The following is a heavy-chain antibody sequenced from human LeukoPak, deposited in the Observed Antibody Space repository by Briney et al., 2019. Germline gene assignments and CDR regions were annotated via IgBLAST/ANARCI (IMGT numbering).Heavy chain of an antibody. D-gene: IGHD1-26*01. V-gene: IGHV5-51*01. J-gene: IGHJ6*03. CDR3: PKLEDSGSYQPEYYMDV. CDR2: IYPGDSDT. Sequence: GEALQICCKASGYSFTSYCIGWVRQIPEKGREGMGSIYPGDSDTRYSSSLHGQVTISADKSISTAYLQRSSLKASDPAIYYCPKLEDSGSYQPEYYMDVWGKGTTVPVSS. CDR1: GYSFTSYC.